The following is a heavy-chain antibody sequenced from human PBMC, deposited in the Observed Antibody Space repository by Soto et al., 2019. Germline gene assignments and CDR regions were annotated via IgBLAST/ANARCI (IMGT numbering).Heavy chain of an antibody. V-gene: IGHV1-3*01. D-gene: IGHD5-12*01. CDR2: INAGNGDT. CDR3: ARAISGYVT. Sequence: VQLVQSGAEVKKPGASVRISCTASGISYTTYAIHWVRQAPGQGLEWMGWINAGNGDTRYSQRFQGRVTLTTDTSATTTYMDLSSLRSEDTSKYYCARAISGYVTWGQGTLVTVSS. J-gene: IGHJ4*02. CDR1: GISYTTYA.